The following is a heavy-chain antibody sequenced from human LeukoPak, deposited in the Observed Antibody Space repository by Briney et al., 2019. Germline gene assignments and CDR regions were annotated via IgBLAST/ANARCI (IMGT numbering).Heavy chain of an antibody. CDR3: ARNRAVAGTSGDYYFYGLDV. D-gene: IGHD6-19*01. CDR1: GYSFTSYW. J-gene: IGHJ6*02. Sequence: GESLKISCKGSGYSFTSYWISWVRQMPGEGLEWMGVIYPGDSDTRYSPSFQGQVTISADESISTAYLQWSRLRASDTAMYYCARNRAVAGTSGDYYFYGLDVWGQGTTVTVSS. CDR2: IYPGDSDT. V-gene: IGHV5-51*01.